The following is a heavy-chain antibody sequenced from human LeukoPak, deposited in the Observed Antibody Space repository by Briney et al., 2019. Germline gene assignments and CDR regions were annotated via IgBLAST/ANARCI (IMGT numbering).Heavy chain of an antibody. V-gene: IGHV3-23*01. J-gene: IGHJ5*02. D-gene: IGHD3-9*01. CDR1: GFTFSSYA. CDR2: ISGSGGST. CDR3: AKVPNYDILTGYYISLPLGDP. Sequence: GGSLRLSCAASGFTFSSYAMSWVRQAPGKGLEWVSAISGSGGSTYYADSVKGRFTISRDNSKNTLYLQMNSLRAEDTAVYYCAKVPNYDILTGYYISLPLGDPWGQGTLVTVSS.